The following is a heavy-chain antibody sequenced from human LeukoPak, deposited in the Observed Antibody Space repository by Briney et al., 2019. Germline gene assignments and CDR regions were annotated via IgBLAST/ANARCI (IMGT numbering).Heavy chain of an antibody. CDR1: GFIFSSYG. J-gene: IGHJ4*02. D-gene: IGHD3-3*01. Sequence: GGSLRLSCAASGFIFSSYGMHWVRQAPGKGLEWVAVIWYDGSNKYYADSVKGRFTISRDNAKNSLYLQMNSLRAEDTAVYYCARDIIRSDFWSGYYDYWGQGTLVTVSS. CDR3: ARDIIRSDFWSGYYDY. V-gene: IGHV3-33*01. CDR2: IWYDGSNK.